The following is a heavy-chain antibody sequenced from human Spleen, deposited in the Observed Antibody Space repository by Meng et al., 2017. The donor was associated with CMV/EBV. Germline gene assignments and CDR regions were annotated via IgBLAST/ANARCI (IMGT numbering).Heavy chain of an antibody. J-gene: IGHJ6*02. D-gene: IGHD2-15*01. V-gene: IGHV6-1*01. Sequence: SETLSLTCAISGDTVSSNTAAWNWIRQSPWRGLEWLGRTYYRSKGYNDYAESVKSRITINADTSKNQFSLHLYSVTPGDAAVYYCARDVVYGMDVWGQGTTVTVSS. CDR3: ARDVVYGMDV. CDR1: GDTVSSNTAA. CDR2: TYYRSKGYN.